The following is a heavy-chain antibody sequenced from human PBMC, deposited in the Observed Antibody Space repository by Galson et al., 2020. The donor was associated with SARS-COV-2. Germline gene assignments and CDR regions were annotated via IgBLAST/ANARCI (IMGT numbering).Heavy chain of an antibody. CDR3: ARAEWELRPADAFDI. CDR2: ISAYNGNT. D-gene: IGHD1-26*01. V-gene: IGHV1-18*04. J-gene: IGHJ3*02. CDR1: GYTFTSYG. Sequence: GESLKISCKASGYTFTSYGISWVRQAPGQGLEWMGWISAYNGNTNYAQKLQGRVTMTTDTSTSTAYMELRSLRSDDTAVYYCARAEWELRPADAFDIWGQGTMVTVSS.